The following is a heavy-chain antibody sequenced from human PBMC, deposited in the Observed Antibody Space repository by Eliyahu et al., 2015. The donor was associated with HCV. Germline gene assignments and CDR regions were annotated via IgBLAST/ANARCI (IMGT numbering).Heavy chain of an antibody. CDR3: ARDTTTLYYFDY. CDR1: GFTFSSYS. V-gene: IGHV3-21*01. Sequence: EVQLVESGGGLVKPGGSLRLSCAASGFTFSSYSMNWVRQAPGKGLEWVSSISSSSSYIYYADSVKGRFTISRDNAKNSLYLQMNSLRAEDTAVYYCARDTTTLYYFDYWGQGTLVTVSS. D-gene: IGHD1-14*01. J-gene: IGHJ4*02. CDR2: ISSSSSYI.